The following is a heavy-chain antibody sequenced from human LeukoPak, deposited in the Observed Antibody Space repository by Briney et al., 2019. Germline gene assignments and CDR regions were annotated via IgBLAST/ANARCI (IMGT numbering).Heavy chain of an antibody. CDR2: ISGSGGST. V-gene: IGHV3-23*01. D-gene: IGHD7-27*01. CDR3: AKSLGNVATKNYFDY. Sequence: GGSLRLSCAASGFTFSSYAMTWVRQAPGKGLEWVSAISGSGGSTYYADSVKGRSTISRDNSKNTLYLQMNSLRAEDTAVYYCAKSLGNVATKNYFDYWGQGTLVSVSS. J-gene: IGHJ4*02. CDR1: GFTFSSYA.